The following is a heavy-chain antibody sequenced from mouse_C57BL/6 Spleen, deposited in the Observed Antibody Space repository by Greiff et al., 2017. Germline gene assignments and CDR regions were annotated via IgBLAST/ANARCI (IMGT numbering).Heavy chain of an antibody. CDR3: ARGGDYYGSSLDY. Sequence: EVHLVESGGGLVKPGGSLKLSCAASGFTFSDYGMHWVRQAPEKGLAWVAYLSSGSSTIYYAHTVKGRFTISRDSAMNTLFLQMTSLRTDDKAMYYCARGGDYYGSSLDYWGQGTTLTVAS. J-gene: IGHJ2*01. CDR2: LSSGSSTI. CDR1: GFTFSDYG. V-gene: IGHV5-17*01. D-gene: IGHD1-1*01.